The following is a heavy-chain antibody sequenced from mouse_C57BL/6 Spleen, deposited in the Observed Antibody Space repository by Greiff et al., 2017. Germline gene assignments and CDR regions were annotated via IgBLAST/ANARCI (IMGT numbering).Heavy chain of an antibody. V-gene: IGHV1-59*01. CDR3: AREDYYGNSYYFDY. Sequence: VQLQQPGAELVRPGTSVTLSCKASGYTFTSYWMHWVKQRPGQGLEWIGVIDPSDSYTNYNQKFKGKATLTVDTSSSTAYMQLSSLTSEDSAVYYCAREDYYGNSYYFDYWGQGTTLTVSS. D-gene: IGHD2-1*01. CDR1: GYTFTSYW. CDR2: IDPSDSYT. J-gene: IGHJ2*01.